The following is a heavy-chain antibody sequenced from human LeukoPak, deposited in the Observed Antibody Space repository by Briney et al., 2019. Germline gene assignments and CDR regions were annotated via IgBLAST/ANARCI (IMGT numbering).Heavy chain of an antibody. V-gene: IGHV4-4*07. D-gene: IGHD5-24*01. CDR1: GGSISSYY. CDR3: ARDRDGHLAY. J-gene: IGHJ4*02. Sequence: SETLSLTCTASGGSISSYYWSWIRQPAGKGLEWIWRIYTSGSTNYNPSLKSRVTISVDTSKNQFSLKLSSVTAADTAAYYCARDRDGHLAYWGQGTLVIVSS. CDR2: IYTSGST.